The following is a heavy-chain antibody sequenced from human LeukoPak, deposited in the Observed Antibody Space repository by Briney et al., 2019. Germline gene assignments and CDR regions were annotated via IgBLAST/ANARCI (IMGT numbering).Heavy chain of an antibody. CDR3: VKDNPLDY. CDR2: IRYDGNNK. CDR1: GFTFSNYG. J-gene: IGHJ4*02. D-gene: IGHD1-14*01. Sequence: PGGSLRLSCAASGFTFSNYGMLWVRQAPGKGLEWVAFIRYDGNNKLYADSMKGRFTISRDSSKNTLYLHINSLRAEDTAVYYCVKDNPLDYWGQGTLVIVSS. V-gene: IGHV3-30*02.